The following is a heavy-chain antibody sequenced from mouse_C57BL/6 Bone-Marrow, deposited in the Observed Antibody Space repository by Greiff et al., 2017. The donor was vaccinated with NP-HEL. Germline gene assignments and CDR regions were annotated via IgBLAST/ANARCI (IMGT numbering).Heavy chain of an antibody. CDR3: ARENYYSNYFDY. CDR1: GYTFTSYG. V-gene: IGHV1-81*01. J-gene: IGHJ2*01. Sequence: QVQLQQSGAELARPGASVKLSCKASGYTFTSYGISWVKQRTGQGLEWIGEIYPRSGNTYYNEKFKGKATLTADKSSSTAYMELRSLTSEDSAVYFCARENYYSNYFDYWGQGTTLTVSS. CDR2: IYPRSGNT. D-gene: IGHD2-5*01.